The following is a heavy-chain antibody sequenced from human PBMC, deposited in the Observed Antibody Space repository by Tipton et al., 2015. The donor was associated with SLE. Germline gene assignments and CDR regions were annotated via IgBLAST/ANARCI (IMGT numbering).Heavy chain of an antibody. CDR1: GFTFSSYA. J-gene: IGHJ4*02. Sequence: SLRLSCAASGFTFSSYAMHWVRQAPGKGLEWVSVIYSGGSTYYADSVKGRFTISRDNSKNTLYLQMNSLRAEDTAVYYCAREADYYDSSGFDYWGQGTLVTVSS. D-gene: IGHD3-22*01. V-gene: IGHV3-NL1*01. CDR3: AREADYYDSSGFDY. CDR2: IYSGGST.